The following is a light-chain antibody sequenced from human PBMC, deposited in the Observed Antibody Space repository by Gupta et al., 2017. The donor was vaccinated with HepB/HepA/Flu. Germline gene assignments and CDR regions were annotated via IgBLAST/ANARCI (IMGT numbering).Light chain of an antibody. CDR3: CSYSGSNTVV. V-gene: IGLV2-23*02. J-gene: IGLJ2*01. Sequence: SALTQPASVSGSPGQSITISCPGTSSDVGSYNFVSWYQQRPGKAHKVMIYEVSKRPAGVSSRFSGSKSGNTASLTISGLKAEDEADYYCCSYSGSNTVVFGGGTKLTVL. CDR2: EVS. CDR1: SSDVGSYNF.